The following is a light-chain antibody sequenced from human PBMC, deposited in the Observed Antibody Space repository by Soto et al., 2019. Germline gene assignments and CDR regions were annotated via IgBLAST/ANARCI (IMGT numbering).Light chain of an antibody. CDR3: TSYTSSSTYYV. V-gene: IGLV2-14*01. CDR2: EVS. Sequence: QSALTQPASVSGSPGQSFTISCTGTSSDVGGYNHVSWYQQHPGKAPKVMIYEVSDRPSGISNRFSGSKSGNTASLTISGLQDEDEADYFCTSYTSSSTYYVFGTGTQLTVL. CDR1: SSDVGGYNH. J-gene: IGLJ6*01.